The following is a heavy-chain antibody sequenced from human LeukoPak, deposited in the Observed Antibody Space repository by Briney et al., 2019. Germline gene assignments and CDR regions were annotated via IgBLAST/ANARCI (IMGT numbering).Heavy chain of an antibody. CDR3: ARGGQQLITREYLQH. CDR1: GFTFSSYA. CDR2: ISYDGSNK. J-gene: IGHJ1*01. D-gene: IGHD6-13*01. V-gene: IGHV3-30-3*01. Sequence: PGGSLRLSCAASGFTFSSYAMHWVRQAPGKGLEWVAVISYDGSNKYYADSVKGRFTISRDNSKNTLYLQMNSLRAEDTAVYYCARGGQQLITREYLQHWGQGTLVTVSS.